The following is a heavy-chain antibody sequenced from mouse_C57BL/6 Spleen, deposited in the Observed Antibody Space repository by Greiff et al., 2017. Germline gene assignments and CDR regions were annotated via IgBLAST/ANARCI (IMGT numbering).Heavy chain of an antibody. CDR2: INPSTGGT. CDR3: ASSLRNYFDY. J-gene: IGHJ2*01. CDR1: GYSFTGYY. Sequence: EVQLQQSGPELVKPGASVKISCKASGYSFTGYYMNWVKQSPEKSLEWIGEINPSTGGTTYNQKFKAKATLTVDKSSSTAYMQLKSLTSEDSAVYYCASSLRNYFDYWGQGTTLTVSS. D-gene: IGHD1-1*01. V-gene: IGHV1-42*01.